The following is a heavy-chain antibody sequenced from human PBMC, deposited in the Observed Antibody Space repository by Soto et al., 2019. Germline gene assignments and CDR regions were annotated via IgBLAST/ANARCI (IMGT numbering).Heavy chain of an antibody. CDR2: IYYRSKWFH. Sequence: SQTLSLICVISGDSVSSNGACWNWIRQSPSRGLQWLGRIYYRSKWFHDYAASVESRMAINPDTSRNQFSLQLNYVTPEDTAVYYCARVHCSAGTCLDGLDFWGQGTTVTVSS. CDR3: ARVHCSAGTCLDGLDF. D-gene: IGHD2-15*01. V-gene: IGHV6-1*01. J-gene: IGHJ6*02. CDR1: GDSVSSNGAC.